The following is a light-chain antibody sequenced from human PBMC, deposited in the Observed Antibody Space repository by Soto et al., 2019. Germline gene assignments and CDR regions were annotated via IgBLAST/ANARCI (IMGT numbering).Light chain of an antibody. V-gene: IGLV1-44*01. Sequence: QSVPTQAPSASGTPGQRVTISCSGSSSNIGTSTVNWYQQLPGTAPKLLIYNDNQRPSGVPDRFSGSKSDTSASLAISGLQSDDEADYYCAAWDGSLKGVVFGGGTKLTVL. CDR1: SSNIGTST. J-gene: IGLJ2*01. CDR2: NDN. CDR3: AAWDGSLKGVV.